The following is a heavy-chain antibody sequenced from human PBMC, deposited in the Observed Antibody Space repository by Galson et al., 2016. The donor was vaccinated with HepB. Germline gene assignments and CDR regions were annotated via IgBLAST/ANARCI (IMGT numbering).Heavy chain of an antibody. CDR2: LNGAATST. Sequence: SLRLSCAASGFPFSNYAMSWVRQAPYKGLEWIATLNGAATSTYYLDSVKGRFTISRDNSKNTLFLHMNSLRADDTAVYYCVKIIRDLVMVQTAHLESWGQGTPVTVSS. D-gene: IGHD2-15*01. J-gene: IGHJ5*02. V-gene: IGHV3-23*01. CDR1: GFPFSNYA. CDR3: VKIIRDLVMVQTAHLES.